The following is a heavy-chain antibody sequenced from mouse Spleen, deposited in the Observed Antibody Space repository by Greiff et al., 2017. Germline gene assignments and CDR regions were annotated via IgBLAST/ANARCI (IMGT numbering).Heavy chain of an antibody. Sequence: VQLQQSGAELVRPGASVKLSCTASGLNIKDDYMHWVKQRPEQGLEWIGWIDPENGDTEYASKFQGKATITADTSSNTAYLQLSSLTSEDTAVYYCTTIYGNDFDYWGQGTTLTVSS. J-gene: IGHJ2*01. CDR1: GLNIKDDY. V-gene: IGHV14-4*01. D-gene: IGHD2-1*01. CDR2: IDPENGDT. CDR3: TTIYGNDFDY.